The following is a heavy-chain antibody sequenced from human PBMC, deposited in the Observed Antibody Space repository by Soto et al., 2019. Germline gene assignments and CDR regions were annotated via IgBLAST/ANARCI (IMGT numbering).Heavy chain of an antibody. Sequence: HPGGSLRLSCVVSRYTFKSHGLSWVRQAPGKGLEWVSTIDSTGANTHYADSVRGRFTISRDNSRNTLHLQMHDLRADDTALYYCVPWVSAHFDYWGQGTLVTVSS. V-gene: IGHV3-23*01. CDR1: RYTFKSHG. D-gene: IGHD3-16*01. CDR3: VPWVSAHFDY. CDR2: IDSTGANT. J-gene: IGHJ4*02.